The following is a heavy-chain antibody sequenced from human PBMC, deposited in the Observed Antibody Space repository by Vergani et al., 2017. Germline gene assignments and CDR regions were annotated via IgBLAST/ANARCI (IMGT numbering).Heavy chain of an antibody. Sequence: QVQLQESGPGLVKPSQTLSITCTVSGGPISSGDYYWSWIRQPPGKGLEWIGYIYYSGSTDDNPSLKSRVTISVNTSKNQFSLKLSSVTAADTAVYYCAREMVRGVNDYYGMDVWGQGTTVTVSS. V-gene: IGHV4-30-4*01. CDR1: GGPISSGDYY. J-gene: IGHJ6*02. D-gene: IGHD3-10*01. CDR2: IYYSGST. CDR3: AREMVRGVNDYYGMDV.